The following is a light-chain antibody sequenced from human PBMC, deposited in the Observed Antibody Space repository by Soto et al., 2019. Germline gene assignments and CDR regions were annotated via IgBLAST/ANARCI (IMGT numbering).Light chain of an antibody. J-gene: IGKJ4*01. CDR2: KAS. CDR3: QQYNAYPLT. Sequence: DIQMTQSPSTLSASVGDRVTITCRASQSISTWLAWYQQKPGKAPKLLIYKASNLEGGVPSRLSGSGSGTEFTITISGLQPDDFATYYCQQYNAYPLTFGGGTTVEIK. CDR1: QSISTW. V-gene: IGKV1-5*03.